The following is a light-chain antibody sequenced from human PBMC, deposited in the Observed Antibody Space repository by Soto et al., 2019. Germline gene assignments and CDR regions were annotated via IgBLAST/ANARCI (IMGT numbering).Light chain of an antibody. CDR3: CSYAGSYTRV. Sequence: QSALTQPRLVSGSPGQSVTISCTGTSSDVGGYNYVSWYQQHPGKAPKLMIYDVSKRPSGVPDRFSGSKSGNTASLTISGLQAEDEADYYCCSYAGSYTRVFGGGTKLTVL. CDR1: SSDVGGYNY. J-gene: IGLJ2*01. V-gene: IGLV2-11*01. CDR2: DVS.